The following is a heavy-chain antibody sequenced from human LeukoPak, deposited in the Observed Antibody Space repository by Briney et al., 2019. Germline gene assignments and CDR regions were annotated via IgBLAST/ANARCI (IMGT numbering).Heavy chain of an antibody. V-gene: IGHV4-30-4*01. CDR2: IYYSGST. CDR3: ARGPGGGTTSLDDAFDI. Sequence: PSETLSLTCTVSGGSISSGDYYWSWIRQPPGKGLEWIGYIYYSGSTYYSPSLKSRVTISVDTSKNQFSLKLSSVTAADTAVYYCARGPGGGTTSLDDAFDIWGQGTMVTVSS. D-gene: IGHD1-7*01. J-gene: IGHJ3*02. CDR1: GGSISSGDYY.